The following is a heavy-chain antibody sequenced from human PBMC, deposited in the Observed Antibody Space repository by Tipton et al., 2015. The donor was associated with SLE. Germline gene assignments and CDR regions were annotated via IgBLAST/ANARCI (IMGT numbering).Heavy chain of an antibody. CDR1: GGSISPHY. CDR2: IYFGGST. J-gene: IGHJ4*02. V-gene: IGHV4-59*11. CDR3: ATGKYISRNTPWPMDF. D-gene: IGHD6-13*01. Sequence: LRLSCTVSGGSISPHYWSWIRQPPGKGLEWIGYIYFGGSTTYNPSLKSRVTISVDTSKNQFSLRLTSVTAADTAVYYCATGKYISRNTPWPMDFWGQGTLVSVSS.